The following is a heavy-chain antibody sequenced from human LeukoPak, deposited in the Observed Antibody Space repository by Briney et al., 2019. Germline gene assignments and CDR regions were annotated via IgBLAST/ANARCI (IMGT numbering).Heavy chain of an antibody. Sequence: ASVKVSCKASGGTFSSYAISWVRQAPGQGLEWMGRIIPIFSIANYAQKFQGRVTITADKSTSTAYMELNSLRAEDTAVYYCAKVFSPGAPHYCSSNSCPRNYFDYWGQGTLVTVSS. CDR1: GGTFSSYA. V-gene: IGHV1-69*04. CDR3: AKVFSPGAPHYCSSNSCPRNYFDY. J-gene: IGHJ4*02. D-gene: IGHD2-2*01. CDR2: IIPIFSIA.